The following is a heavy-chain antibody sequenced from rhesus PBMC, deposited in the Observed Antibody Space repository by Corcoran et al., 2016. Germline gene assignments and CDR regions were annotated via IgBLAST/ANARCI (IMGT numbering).Heavy chain of an antibody. CDR1: GGSISGGYG. Sequence: QVQLQESGPGLLKPSDTLSLTCAVSGGSISGGYGWGWIGQPPGKGLEWIGSIYSSNGNTYYNPSLKSRVTISTDTSKNQVSLKLSSVTAADTAVYYCARGGRDYNIWTWLDSWGQGVVVTVSS. CDR3: ARGGRDYNIWTWLDS. V-gene: IGHV4S7*01. D-gene: IGHD3-3*01. CDR2: IYSSNGNT. J-gene: IGHJ6*01.